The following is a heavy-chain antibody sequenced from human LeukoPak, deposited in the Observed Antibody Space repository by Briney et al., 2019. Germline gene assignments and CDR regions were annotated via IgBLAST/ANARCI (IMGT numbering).Heavy chain of an antibody. D-gene: IGHD3-22*01. CDR1: GGSISSYY. Sequence: PSETLSPTCTVSGGSISSYYWSWIRQPPGKGLEWIGYIYYSGSTNYNPSLKSRVTISVDTSKNQFSLKLSSVTAADTAVYYCARRDYYDSSGYYPFGFDPWGQGTLVTVSS. J-gene: IGHJ5*02. V-gene: IGHV4-59*01. CDR2: IYYSGST. CDR3: ARRDYYDSSGYYPFGFDP.